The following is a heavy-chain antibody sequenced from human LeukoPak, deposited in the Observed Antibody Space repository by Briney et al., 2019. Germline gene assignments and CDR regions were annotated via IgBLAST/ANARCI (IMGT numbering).Heavy chain of an antibody. CDR1: GFTVSSNH. CDR2: IYSGGST. V-gene: IGHV3-53*01. D-gene: IGHD3-22*01. CDR3: AREKDYYDSSGYYYED. Sequence: GGSLRLSCAASGFTVSSNHMSWVRQAPGKGLEWVSVIYSGGSTYYADSVKGRFTISRDNSKNTLYLQMNSLRAEDTAVYYCAREKDYYDSSGYYYEDWGQGTLVTVSS. J-gene: IGHJ4*02.